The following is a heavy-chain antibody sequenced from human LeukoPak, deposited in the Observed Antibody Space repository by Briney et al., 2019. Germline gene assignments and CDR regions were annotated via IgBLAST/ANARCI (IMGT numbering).Heavy chain of an antibody. Sequence: PGGSLRLSCAASGFSFGSYAMSWVRQAAGKGLEWVSAISGSGGSTYYADSVKGRFTISRDNSKNTLYLQMNSLRAEDTAVYYCAKDSTHGVPAAPDAFDIWGQGTMVTVSS. D-gene: IGHD2-2*01. CDR2: ISGSGGST. V-gene: IGHV3-23*01. J-gene: IGHJ3*02. CDR3: AKDSTHGVPAAPDAFDI. CDR1: GFSFGSYA.